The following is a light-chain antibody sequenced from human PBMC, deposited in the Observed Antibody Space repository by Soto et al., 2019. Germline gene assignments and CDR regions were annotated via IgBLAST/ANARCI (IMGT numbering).Light chain of an antibody. CDR1: QSISSW. CDR3: QQIYTIPLT. CDR2: EAS. Sequence: DIQMTQSPSTLSAYIGDRVTITCRASQSISSWLAWYQQKPGKAPNLLIYEASSLDSGVPSRFSGGGGGTDFTLTISSLQPEDFASYYCQQIYTIPLTFGGGTKVDI. J-gene: IGKJ4*01. V-gene: IGKV1-5*03.